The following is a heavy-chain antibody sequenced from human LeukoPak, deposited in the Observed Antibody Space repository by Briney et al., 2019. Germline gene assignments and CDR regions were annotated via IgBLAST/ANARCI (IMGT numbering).Heavy chain of an antibody. CDR1: GFTFSSYS. CDR3: ARVRDCGGGSCFSYLDY. D-gene: IGHD2-15*01. Sequence: GGSLRLSCAASGFTFSSYSMNWVRQVPGKGLVWVSRINGDESSTTYADSVKGRFTISRDNAKNTLYLQMNTLRAEDTAVYYCARVRDCGGGSCFSYLDYWGQGTLVTVSS. V-gene: IGHV3-74*01. J-gene: IGHJ4*02. CDR2: INGDESST.